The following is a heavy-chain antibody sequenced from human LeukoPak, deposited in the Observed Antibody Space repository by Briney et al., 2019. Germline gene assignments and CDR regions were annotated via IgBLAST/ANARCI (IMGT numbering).Heavy chain of an antibody. J-gene: IGHJ5*02. CDR1: GYTFTSYG. V-gene: IGHV1-18*01. CDR3: ARDRAKILLWFGAGSNWFDP. Sequence: GASVKVSCKASGYTFTSYGISWVRQAPGQGLEWMGWISAYNGNTNYAQKLQGRVTMTTDTSTSTAYMELRSLRSDDTAVYYCARDRAKILLWFGAGSNWFDPWGQGTLVTVSS. CDR2: ISAYNGNT. D-gene: IGHD3-10*01.